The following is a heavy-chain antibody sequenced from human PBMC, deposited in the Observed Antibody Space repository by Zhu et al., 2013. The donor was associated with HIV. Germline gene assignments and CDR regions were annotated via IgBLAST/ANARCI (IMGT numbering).Heavy chain of an antibody. D-gene: IGHD3-9*01. J-gene: IGHJ4*02. Sequence: VQLQQWGAGLLKPSETLSLTCAVYGGSFSGYYWSWIRQPPGKGLEWIGEINHSGSTNYNPSLKSRVTISVDTSKNQFSLKLSSVTAADTAVYYCARGDILTGYGHFDCWGQGTLVTVSS. CDR1: GGSFSGYY. CDR2: INHSGST. CDR3: ARGDILTGYGHFDC. V-gene: IGHV4-34*01.